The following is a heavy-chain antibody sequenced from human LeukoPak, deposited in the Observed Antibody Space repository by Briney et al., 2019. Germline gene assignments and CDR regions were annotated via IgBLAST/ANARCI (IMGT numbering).Heavy chain of an antibody. CDR2: FDPEDGET. CDR3: ASQRYEMATIEGGQIDY. CDR1: GYTLTELS. V-gene: IGHV1-24*01. Sequence: ASVKVSCKVSGYTLTELSMHWVRQAPGKGREWMGGFDPEDGETIYAQKFQGRVTMTQDTSTDTAYMELSSLRSEDTAVYYCASQRYEMATIEGGQIDYWGQGTLVTVSS. J-gene: IGHJ4*02. D-gene: IGHD5-24*01.